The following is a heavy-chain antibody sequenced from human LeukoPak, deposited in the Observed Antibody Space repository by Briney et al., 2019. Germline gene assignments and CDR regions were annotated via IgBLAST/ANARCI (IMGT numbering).Heavy chain of an antibody. Sequence: PGGSLRLSCAASGFSFTGYWMTWVRQAPGKGLEWVSYISSSGSTIYYADSVKGRFTISRDNAKNSLYLQMNSLRAEDTAVYYCVVVRGDLRPHYYYGMDVWGQGTTVTVSS. V-gene: IGHV3-48*03. D-gene: IGHD3-10*01. CDR3: VVVRGDLRPHYYYGMDV. CDR1: GFSFTGYW. CDR2: ISSSGSTI. J-gene: IGHJ6*02.